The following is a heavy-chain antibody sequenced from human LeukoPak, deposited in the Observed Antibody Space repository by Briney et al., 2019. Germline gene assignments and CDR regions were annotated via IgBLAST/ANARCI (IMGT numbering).Heavy chain of an antibody. V-gene: IGHV3-7*01. D-gene: IGHD5-24*01. J-gene: IGHJ3*02. CDR2: IKEDGSEK. CDR3: ARMQMDTGYRPFDI. Sequence: GGSQRLSCAASGFTFPTFWMAWVRQAPGKGLEWVAKIKEDGSEKDYVDSVKGRFTIYRDNAKNSLHLQMNYLRAEDTAVYYCARMQMDTGYRPFDIWGQGTMVAVSS. CDR1: GFTFPTFW.